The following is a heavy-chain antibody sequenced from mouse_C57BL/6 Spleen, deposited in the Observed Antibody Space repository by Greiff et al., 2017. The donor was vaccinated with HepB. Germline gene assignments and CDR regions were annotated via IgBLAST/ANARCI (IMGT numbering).Heavy chain of an antibody. J-gene: IGHJ1*03. Sequence: VQLQQSGAELVKPGASVKISCKASGYAFSSYWMNWVKQRPGKGLEWIGQIYPGDGDTNYNGKFKGKATLTADKSSSTAYMQLSSLTSEDSAVYFCARRGKVREYFDVWGTGTTVTVSS. CDR1: GYAFSSYW. CDR3: ARRGKVREYFDV. CDR2: IYPGDGDT. V-gene: IGHV1-80*01. D-gene: IGHD1-1*01.